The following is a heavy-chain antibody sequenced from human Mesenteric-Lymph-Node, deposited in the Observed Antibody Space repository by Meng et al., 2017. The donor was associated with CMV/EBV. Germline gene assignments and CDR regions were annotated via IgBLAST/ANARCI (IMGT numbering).Heavy chain of an antibody. D-gene: IGHD2-2*01. Sequence: YSMHGGRQAPGKGLEWVAVISYDGSNTYYTDSVKGRFTISRDNAQNTLYVQMNSLRPDDTAVYYCARDKYPFCSSTSCYRDAFDIWGQGTMVTVSS. CDR2: ISYDGSNT. V-gene: IGHV3-30-3*01. J-gene: IGHJ3*02. CDR3: ARDKYPFCSSTSCYRDAFDI. CDR1: YS.